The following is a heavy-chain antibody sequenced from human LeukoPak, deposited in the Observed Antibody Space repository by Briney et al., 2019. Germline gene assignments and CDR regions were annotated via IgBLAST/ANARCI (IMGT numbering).Heavy chain of an antibody. V-gene: IGHV3-48*03. CDR2: ISSSGSTI. J-gene: IGHJ4*02. CDR1: GFTFSSYE. Sequence: PGGSLRLSCAASGFTFSSYEMNWVRQAPGKGLEWVSYISSSGSTIYYADSVKGRFTISRDNAKNSLYLQMNSLRAEDTAVYYCARRYYYDSSGFDYWGQGTLVTVSS. CDR3: ARRYYYDSSGFDY. D-gene: IGHD3-22*01.